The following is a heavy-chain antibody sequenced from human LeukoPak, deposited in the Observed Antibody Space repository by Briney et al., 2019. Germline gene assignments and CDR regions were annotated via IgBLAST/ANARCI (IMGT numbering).Heavy chain of an antibody. CDR3: ASPMVVAAKTFDY. Sequence: GGSLRLSCAASAFTFSSYSMNWVRQAPGKGLEWVSSISSSSSYIYYADSVKGRFTISRDNAKNSLYLQMNSLRADDTAVYYCASPMVVAAKTFDYWGQGTLVTVSS. J-gene: IGHJ4*02. D-gene: IGHD2-15*01. CDR2: ISSSSSYI. V-gene: IGHV3-21*01. CDR1: AFTFSSYS.